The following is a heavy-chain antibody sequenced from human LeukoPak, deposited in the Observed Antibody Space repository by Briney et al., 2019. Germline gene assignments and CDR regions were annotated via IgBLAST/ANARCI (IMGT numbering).Heavy chain of an antibody. Sequence: AGGSLRLSCSASGFTFSSYAMHWVRQAPGKGLEYVSAISSNGGSTYYADSVKGRFTISRDNSKNTLYLQMSSLRAEDTAVYYCVKDFKGIAVAGTHSSAGDYWGQGTLVTVSS. D-gene: IGHD6-19*01. J-gene: IGHJ4*02. CDR3: VKDFKGIAVAGTHSSAGDY. CDR1: GFTFSSYA. CDR2: ISSNGGST. V-gene: IGHV3-64D*06.